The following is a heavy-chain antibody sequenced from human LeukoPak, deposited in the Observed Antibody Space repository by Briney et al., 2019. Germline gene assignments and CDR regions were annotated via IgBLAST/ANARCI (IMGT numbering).Heavy chain of an antibody. J-gene: IGHJ6*03. V-gene: IGHV1-18*01. CDR1: GYTFTTYA. Sequence: ASVKVSCKASGYTFTTYAMNWVRQAPGQGLEWMGWISAYNGNTNYAQKLQGRVTMTTDTSTSTAYMELRSLRSDDTAVYYCARVRSGSSSLYYYYYYMDVWGKGTTVTISS. D-gene: IGHD1-26*01. CDR2: ISAYNGNT. CDR3: ARVRSGSSSLYYYYYYMDV.